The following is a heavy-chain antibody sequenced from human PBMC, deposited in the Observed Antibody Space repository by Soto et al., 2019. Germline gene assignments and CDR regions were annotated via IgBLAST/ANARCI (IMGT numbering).Heavy chain of an antibody. CDR1: GGSISGFY. J-gene: IGHJ4*02. D-gene: IGHD3-3*01. CDR2: LHATRGT. V-gene: IGHV4-4*07. CDR3: ARAGGFLEWLTGDYFDY. Sequence: SETLSLTCTVSGGSISGFYWSWIRQPAGKRLEWIGRLHATRGTNFNHSLENRVTMSVDTSKNQFSLRLSSVTAADTAVYYCARAGGFLEWLTGDYFDYWGQGILVTVSS.